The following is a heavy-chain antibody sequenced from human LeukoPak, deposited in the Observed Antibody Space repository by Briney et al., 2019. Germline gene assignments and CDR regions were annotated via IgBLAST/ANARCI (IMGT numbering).Heavy chain of an antibody. V-gene: IGHV3-23*01. J-gene: IGHJ4*02. D-gene: IGHD1-1*01. CDR2: IKRGGET. Sequence: GGSLRLSCAASGFSFSTYAMSWVRQAPARGPEWVSSIKRGGETFYADSVKGRFTISRGDSRNTLYLQMKLLRVEDTAIYYCAKANWVSNADAVWWGQGLHDSVSS. CDR1: GFSFSTYA. CDR3: AKANWVSNADAVW.